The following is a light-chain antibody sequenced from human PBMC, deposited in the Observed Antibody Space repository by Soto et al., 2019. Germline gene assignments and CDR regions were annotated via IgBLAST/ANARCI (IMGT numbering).Light chain of an antibody. V-gene: IGKV3-20*01. CDR2: GAS. CDR1: ESIGSTF. J-gene: IGKJ5*01. Sequence: EIVLTQSPGTLSLSPGDTATLSCRASESIGSTFLVWYQQKLGQAPRLLIYGASSRAAGIPDRFRGSGSGTDFSLTISRLEPEDFAVYYCQQFGGSPLVTFGQGTRLEI. CDR3: QQFGGSPLVT.